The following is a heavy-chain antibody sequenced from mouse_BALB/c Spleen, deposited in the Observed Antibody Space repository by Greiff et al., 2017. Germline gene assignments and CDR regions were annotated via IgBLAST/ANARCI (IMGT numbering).Heavy chain of an antibody. CDR3: ARGGGKYYFDY. D-gene: IGHD1-3*01. CDR2: IWGDGST. J-gene: IGHJ2*01. Sequence: QVQLKESGPGLVAPSQSLSITCTVSGFSLTGYGVNWVRQPPGKGLEWLGMIWGDGSTDYNSALKSRLSISKDNSKSQVFLKMNSLQTDDTARYYCARGGGKYYFDYWGQGTTLTVSS. V-gene: IGHV2-6-7*01. CDR1: GFSLTGYG.